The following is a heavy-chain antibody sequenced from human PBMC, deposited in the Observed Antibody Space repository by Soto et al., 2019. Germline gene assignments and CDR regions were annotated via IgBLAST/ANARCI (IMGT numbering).Heavy chain of an antibody. J-gene: IGHJ3*02. CDR1: GYPVTAYY. CDR3: ARGGGVGVAGSAAFDM. Sequence: QLHLVQSGAVVKKPGASVTVSCSASGYPVTAYYMHWVRQAPGRGLEWMGGINPATGAAKYTQTFLGRVTMARDTSTRTVFMELSGLTSEDTAVFYCARGGGVGVAGSAAFDMWGQGTLVTVSS. CDR2: INPATGAA. D-gene: IGHD3-3*01. V-gene: IGHV1-2*02.